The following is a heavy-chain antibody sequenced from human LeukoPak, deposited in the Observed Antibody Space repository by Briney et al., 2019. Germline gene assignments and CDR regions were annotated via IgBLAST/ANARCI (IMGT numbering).Heavy chain of an antibody. V-gene: IGHV3-23*01. Sequence: GGSLRLSCAASGFTFSSYAMSWVRQAPGKGLEWVSAISGSGGSTYYADSAKGRFTISRDNSKNTLYLQMNSLRAEDTAVYYCAKPDWPGIAARPYFDYWGQGTLVTVSS. D-gene: IGHD6-6*01. CDR3: AKPDWPGIAARPYFDY. CDR2: ISGSGGST. J-gene: IGHJ4*02. CDR1: GFTFSSYA.